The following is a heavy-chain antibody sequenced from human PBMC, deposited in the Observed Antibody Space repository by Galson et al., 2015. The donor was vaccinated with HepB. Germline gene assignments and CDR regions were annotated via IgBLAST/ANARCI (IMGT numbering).Heavy chain of an antibody. J-gene: IGHJ2*01. CDR3: ASQYAVFGTINWHFDL. CDR1: GSTFSSYA. Sequence: SLRLSCAASGSTFSSYAMGWVRQAPGKRLEWVSTIRNSDDSTYYADSVKGRFTISRDNSKNTLFLQMNSLRVEDTAAFYCASQYAVFGTINWHFDLWGRGTLVTVSS. CDR2: IRNSDDST. D-gene: IGHD2-8*01. V-gene: IGHV3-23*01.